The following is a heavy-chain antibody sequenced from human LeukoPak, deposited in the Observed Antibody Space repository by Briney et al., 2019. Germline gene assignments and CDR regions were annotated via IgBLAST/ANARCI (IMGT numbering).Heavy chain of an antibody. Sequence: PGGSLRLSCAASGFTFSSYGMHWVRQAPGKGLEWVAFIRYDGSNKYYADSVKGRFTISRDNSKNTLYLQMNSLRAEDTAVYYCAKGRRYCSGGSCYSWFDPWGQGTLVTVSS. CDR2: IRYDGSNK. V-gene: IGHV3-30*02. D-gene: IGHD2-15*01. CDR1: GFTFSSYG. J-gene: IGHJ5*02. CDR3: AKGRRYCSGGSCYSWFDP.